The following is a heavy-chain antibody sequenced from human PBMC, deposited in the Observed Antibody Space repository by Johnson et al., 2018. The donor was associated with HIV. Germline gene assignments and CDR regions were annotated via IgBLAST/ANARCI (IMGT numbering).Heavy chain of an antibody. CDR1: GFTFSSYA. CDR3: ARSGGVAGLDSFDI. CDR2: IRGSGGST. V-gene: IGHV3-23*04. Sequence: VQLVESGGGVVQPGRSLRLSCAASGFTFSSYAMSWVLQAPGKGLEWVSAIRGSGGSTYYADSVKGRFTISRDKAKNSLYLQVNSLRAEDTAVYYCARSGGVAGLDSFDIWGQGTMVTVSS. D-gene: IGHD6-19*01. J-gene: IGHJ3*02.